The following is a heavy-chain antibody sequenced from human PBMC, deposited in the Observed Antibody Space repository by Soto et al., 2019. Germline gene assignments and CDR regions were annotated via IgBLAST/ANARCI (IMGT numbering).Heavy chain of an antibody. CDR3: ARDPPYYYDSSGYSL. CDR2: IYSGGST. V-gene: IGHV3-53*02. D-gene: IGHD3-22*01. J-gene: IGHJ4*02. CDR1: GFTVSSNY. Sequence: EVQLVETGGGLIQPGGSLRLSCAASGFTVSSNYMSWVRQAPGKGLEWVSVIYSGGSTYYADSVKGRFTISRDNSKNTLYLQMNSLRAEDTAVYYCARDPPYYYDSSGYSLWGQGTLVTVSS.